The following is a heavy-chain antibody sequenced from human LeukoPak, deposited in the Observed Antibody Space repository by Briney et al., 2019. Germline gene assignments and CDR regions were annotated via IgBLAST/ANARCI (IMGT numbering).Heavy chain of an antibody. D-gene: IGHD2-21*02. V-gene: IGHV1-69*05. CDR3: ARWGNCGGDCSPYFDY. J-gene: IGHJ4*02. Sequence: GASVKVSCKASGGTFSSYAISWVRQAPGQGLEWMGGIIPIFGTANYAQEFQGRVTITTDESTSTAYMELSSLRSEDTAVYYCARWGNCGGDCSPYFDYWGQGTLVTVSS. CDR2: IIPIFGTA. CDR1: GGTFSSYA.